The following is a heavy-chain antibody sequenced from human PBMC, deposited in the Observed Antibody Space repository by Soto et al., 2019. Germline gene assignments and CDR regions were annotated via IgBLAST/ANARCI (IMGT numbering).Heavy chain of an antibody. J-gene: IGHJ4*02. D-gene: IGHD3-10*01. CDR3: AKRATYYGSGSFDY. Sequence: HPGGSLRLSCAASGFTFSSYGMHWVRQAPGKGLEWVAVIWYDGSNKYYADSVKGRFAISRDNSKNTLYLQMNSLRAEDTAVYYCAKRATYYGSGSFDYWGQGTLVTVSS. V-gene: IGHV3-33*06. CDR1: GFTFSSYG. CDR2: IWYDGSNK.